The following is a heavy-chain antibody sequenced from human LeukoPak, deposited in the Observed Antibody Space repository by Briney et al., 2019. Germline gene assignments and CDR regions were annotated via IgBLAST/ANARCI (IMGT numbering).Heavy chain of an antibody. V-gene: IGHV4-38-2*02. Sequence: SETLSLTCTVSGYSISSGYYWGWIRQPPGKGLEWIGSIYHSGSTYYNPSLKSRVTISVDTSKNQFSLKLSSVTAADTAVYYCARDTPGRFLPVASWFDPWGQGTLVTVSS. J-gene: IGHJ5*02. CDR2: IYHSGST. CDR1: GYSISSGYY. CDR3: ARDTPGRFLPVASWFDP. D-gene: IGHD3-3*01.